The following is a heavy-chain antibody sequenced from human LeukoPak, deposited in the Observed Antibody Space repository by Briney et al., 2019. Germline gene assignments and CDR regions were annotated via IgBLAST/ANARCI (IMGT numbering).Heavy chain of an antibody. CDR3: ARSNWGYYMDV. J-gene: IGHJ6*03. CDR2: ISSSSSYI. D-gene: IGHD7-27*01. Sequence: PGGSLRLSCAASGFTFSSYSMNWVRQAPGKGLEWVSSISSSSSYIYYADSVKGRFTISRDNAKNTLYLQMNSLRAEDTAVYYCARSNWGYYMDVWGKGTTVTVSS. CDR1: GFTFSSYS. V-gene: IGHV3-21*01.